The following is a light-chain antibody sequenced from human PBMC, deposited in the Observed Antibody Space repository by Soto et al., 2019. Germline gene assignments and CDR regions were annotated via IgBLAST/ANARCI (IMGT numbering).Light chain of an antibody. V-gene: IGKV3-20*01. CDR2: GAS. CDR3: QQYGSSPPYT. J-gene: IGKJ2*01. CDR1: QSVSSSF. Sequence: EVVLTQSPGTLSLSPGERATLSCRASQSVSSSFLAWYQQKPGQAPSLLIYGASSRAPGIPDRFSASGSGTDFTLTISRLEPEDFAVYYCQQYGSSPPYTVGQGTKVDIK.